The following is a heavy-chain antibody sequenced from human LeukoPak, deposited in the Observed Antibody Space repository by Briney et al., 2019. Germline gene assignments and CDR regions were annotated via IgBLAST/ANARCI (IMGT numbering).Heavy chain of an antibody. CDR2: IYYSGST. J-gene: IGHJ4*02. CDR1: GYSISSGYY. V-gene: IGHV4-38-2*01. D-gene: IGHD3-10*01. CDR3: VSYGSGSYYIDLPFDY. Sequence: PSETLSLTCAVSGYSISSGYYWGWIRQPPGKGLEWIGSIYYSGSTYYNPSLKSRVTISVDTSKNQFSLKLSSVTAADTAVYYCVSYGSGSYYIDLPFDYWGQGTLVTVSS.